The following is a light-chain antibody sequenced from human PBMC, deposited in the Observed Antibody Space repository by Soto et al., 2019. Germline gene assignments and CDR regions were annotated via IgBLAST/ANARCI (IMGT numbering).Light chain of an antibody. CDR2: EVT. V-gene: IGLV2-14*01. J-gene: IGLJ3*02. Sequence: QSALTQPASVSGSPGQSITISCTGTSSDVGGYHYVSWYQQHPGKAPKLMIYEVTNWPSGISNRFSGSKSGNTASLTISGLQAEDEADYYCSSYTNNDAGVFGGGTKLTVL. CDR3: SSYTNNDAGV. CDR1: SSDVGGYHY.